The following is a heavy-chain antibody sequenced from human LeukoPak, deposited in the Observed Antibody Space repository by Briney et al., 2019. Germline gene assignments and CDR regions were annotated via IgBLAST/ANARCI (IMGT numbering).Heavy chain of an antibody. CDR2: IYPGDSDT. CDR3: ARPYGSGSYPFWFDP. J-gene: IGHJ5*02. Sequence: GGSLKISCKGSGYSFTSYWIGWVRQMPGKGLEWMGIIYPGDSDTRYSPSFQGQVTISADKSISTAYLQWSSLKASDTAMYYCARPYGSGSYPFWFDPWGQGTLVTVSS. D-gene: IGHD3-10*01. CDR1: GYSFTSYW. V-gene: IGHV5-51*01.